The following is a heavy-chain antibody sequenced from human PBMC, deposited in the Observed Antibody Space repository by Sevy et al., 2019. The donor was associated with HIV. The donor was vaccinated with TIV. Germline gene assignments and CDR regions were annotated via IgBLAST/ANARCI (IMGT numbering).Heavy chain of an antibody. CDR3: TKESLRGTYIRGDFDH. CDR1: GFNFQTFG. CDR2: ISSDGINH. D-gene: IGHD3-10*02. V-gene: IGHV3-30*18. Sequence: GGSLRLSCSAFGFNFQTFGMHWVRQAPGKGPEWLAVISSDGINHNYAASVKGRFTTYRANSKSLLFLQMNSLTPNDTAVYFCTKESLRGTYIRGDFDHWGQGTLVTVSS. J-gene: IGHJ4*02.